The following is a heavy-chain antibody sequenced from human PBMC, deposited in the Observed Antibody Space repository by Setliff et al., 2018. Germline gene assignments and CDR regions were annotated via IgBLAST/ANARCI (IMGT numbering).Heavy chain of an antibody. CDR1: GGTFSSYA. CDR2: IIPILGIA. D-gene: IGHD6-19*01. V-gene: IGHV1-69*10. Sequence: GASVKVSCKASGGTFSSYAISWVRQAPGQGLEWMGGIIPILGIAKYSQKFQGRVTITRDTSASTAYMELSSLRSEDTAVYYCARDQGPNSSGWNYAGGSYPDYWGQGTLVTVS. J-gene: IGHJ4*02. CDR3: ARDQGPNSSGWNYAGGSYPDY.